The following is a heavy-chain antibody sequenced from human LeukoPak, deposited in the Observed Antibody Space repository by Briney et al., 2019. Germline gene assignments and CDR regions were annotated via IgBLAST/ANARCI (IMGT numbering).Heavy chain of an antibody. Sequence: PSETLSLTCAVSGGSISSSNWWSWVRQPPGKGLEWIGEIYHSGSTNYNPSLKSRVTISVDTSKNQFSLKLSSVTAADTAVYYCATTGTTMVASDYFDYWGQGTLVTVSS. CDR1: GGSISSSNW. V-gene: IGHV4-4*02. CDR2: IYHSGST. J-gene: IGHJ4*02. CDR3: ATTGTTMVASDYFDY. D-gene: IGHD1-1*01.